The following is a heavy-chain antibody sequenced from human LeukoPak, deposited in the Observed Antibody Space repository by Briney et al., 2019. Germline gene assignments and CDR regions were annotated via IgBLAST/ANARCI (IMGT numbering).Heavy chain of an antibody. CDR2: INPNSGGT. Sequence: ASVKVSCTASGYTFTRYYMHWVRQAPGQGREWMGRINPNSGGTNYAQTFQGRVTMTRDTSISTAYMELSRLRSDDTAVYYCARPFYGDYDNWFDPWGQGTLVTVSS. CDR3: ARPFYGDYDNWFDP. J-gene: IGHJ5*02. CDR1: GYTFTRYY. V-gene: IGHV1-2*06. D-gene: IGHD4-17*01.